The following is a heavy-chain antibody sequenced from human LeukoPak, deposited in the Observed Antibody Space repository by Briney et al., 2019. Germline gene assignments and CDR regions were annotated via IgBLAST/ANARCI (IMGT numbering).Heavy chain of an antibody. V-gene: IGHV4-39*07. D-gene: IGHD1-1*01. CDR2: IYYSGST. CDR1: GGSISSSSYY. J-gene: IGHJ4*02. Sequence: PSETLSLTCTVSGGSISSSSYYWGWIRQPPGKGLEWIGSIYYSGSTNYNPSLKSRVTISVDTSKNQFSLKLSSVTAADTAVYYCARDWNRYAYWGQGTLVTVSS. CDR3: ARDWNRYAY.